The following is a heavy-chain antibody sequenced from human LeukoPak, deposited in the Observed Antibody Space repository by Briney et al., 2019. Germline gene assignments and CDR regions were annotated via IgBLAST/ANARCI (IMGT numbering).Heavy chain of an antibody. Sequence: ASVKVSCKASGYTFTGYYMHWVRQAPGQGLEWMGRINPCSGGTNYAQKFQGRVTMTRDTSISTAYMELSRLRSDDTAVYYCANLHPGYSSSSFDYWGQGTLVTVSS. CDR2: INPCSGGT. V-gene: IGHV1-2*06. CDR3: ANLHPGYSSSSFDY. J-gene: IGHJ4*02. D-gene: IGHD6-6*01. CDR1: GYTFTGYY.